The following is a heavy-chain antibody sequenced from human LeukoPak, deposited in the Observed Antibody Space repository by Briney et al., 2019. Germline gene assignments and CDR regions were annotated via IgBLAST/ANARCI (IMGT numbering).Heavy chain of an antibody. CDR3: TTAQDSGSDRSDY. D-gene: IGHD5-12*01. J-gene: IGHJ4*02. Sequence: GSLRLSCAASGFILSNAWVRWVRQAPGKGLEWVGRIKSKTDGGTADYAAPVKGRFAITRDDSKNTLCLQMNSLKTEDTAVYYCTTAQDSGSDRSDYWGQGTLVTVSS. CDR1: GFILSNAW. CDR2: IKSKTDGGTA. V-gene: IGHV3-15*01.